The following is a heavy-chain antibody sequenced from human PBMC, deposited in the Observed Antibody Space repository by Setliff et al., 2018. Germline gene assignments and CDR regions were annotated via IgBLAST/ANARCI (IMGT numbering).Heavy chain of an antibody. CDR1: GDSLSGDNYF. J-gene: IGHJ5*02. V-gene: IGHV4-30-4*02. CDR3: ARTSTYVLGSGSYWDRWFDP. Sequence: PSETLSLTCTVSGDSLSGDNYFWSWIRHLPGKGLQWLGHIYYTGKTCYNPSLKSRLEMSVDTSKREFALRLSSVTAADTAVYYCARTSTYVLGSGSYWDRWFDPWSQGTLVTVSS. D-gene: IGHD3-10*01. CDR2: IYYTGKT.